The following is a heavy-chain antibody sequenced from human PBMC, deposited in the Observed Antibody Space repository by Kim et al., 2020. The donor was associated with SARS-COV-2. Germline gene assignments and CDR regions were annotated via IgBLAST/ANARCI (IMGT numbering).Heavy chain of an antibody. CDR1: GSTFSPFA. Sequence: GGSLRLSCIASGSTFSPFAVHWVRQAPGKGLEWVAVIRSDESKRYYGESVKDRFSISRDNSQNTVYLQMNNLRAEDTAIYHCARNYGSGTVIGDVWGQGT. CDR3: ARNYGSGTVIGDV. J-gene: IGHJ3*01. CDR2: IRSDESKR. D-gene: IGHD3-10*01. V-gene: IGHV3-33*01.